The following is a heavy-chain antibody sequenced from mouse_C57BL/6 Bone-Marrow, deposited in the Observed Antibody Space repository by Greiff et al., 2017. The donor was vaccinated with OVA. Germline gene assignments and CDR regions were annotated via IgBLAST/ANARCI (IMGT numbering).Heavy chain of an antibody. CDR2: IYPSDSET. J-gene: IGHJ2*01. Sequence: QVQLQQPGAELVRPGSSVKLSCKASGYTFTSYWMDWVKQRPGQGLEWIGNIYPSDSETHYNQKFKDKATLTVDKSSSTAYMQLSSLTSEDSAVYYSATSYYYGSTCFDYWGQGTTLTVSS. CDR3: ATSYYYGSTCFDY. V-gene: IGHV1-61*01. CDR1: GYTFTSYW. D-gene: IGHD1-1*01.